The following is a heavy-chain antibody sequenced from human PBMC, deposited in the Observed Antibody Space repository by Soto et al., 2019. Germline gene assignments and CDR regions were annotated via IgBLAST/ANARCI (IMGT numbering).Heavy chain of an antibody. Sequence: QVQLVQSGAEVKTPGSSVKVSCKASGGTFSSYAISWVRQAPGQGLEWMGGIIPIFGTANYAQKFQGRVTITADKSASTAYMELSSLRSEDTAVYYCACWAPNIVVVPAAIDYYYGMDVWGQGTTVTVSS. J-gene: IGHJ6*02. D-gene: IGHD2-2*02. V-gene: IGHV1-69*06. CDR3: ACWAPNIVVVPAAIDYYYGMDV. CDR2: IIPIFGTA. CDR1: GGTFSSYA.